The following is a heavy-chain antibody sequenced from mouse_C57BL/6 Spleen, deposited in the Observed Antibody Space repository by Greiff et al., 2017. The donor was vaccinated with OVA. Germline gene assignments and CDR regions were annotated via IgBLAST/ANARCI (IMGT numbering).Heavy chain of an antibody. CDR1: GFNIKNTY. CDR2: IDPANGNT. J-gene: IGHJ3*01. V-gene: IGHV14-3*01. D-gene: IGHD1-1*01. Sequence: VQLQQSVAELVRPGASVTLSCTASGFNIKNTYMHWVKQRPEQGLEWIGRIDPANGNTKYAPKFQGKATIPADTSSNTAYLQLSSLTSEDTAIYYCARWDYGSSTGTWFADWGQGTLVTVSA. CDR3: ARWDYGSSTGTWFAD.